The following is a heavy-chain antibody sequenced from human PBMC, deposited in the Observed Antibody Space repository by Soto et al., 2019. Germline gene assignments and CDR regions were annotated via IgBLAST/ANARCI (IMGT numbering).Heavy chain of an antibody. Sequence: QLVQSGAGIEGPWSLVKASWKTSGGPFNRLAIRWPRPGPGPGVEWMGGIIPLFRTPDYAQKFQGRVTIAADESTSTAYMELSSLRSEDTAVYYCARDNDRLQLGGNYYYILDVWGQGTTITVSS. J-gene: IGHJ6*02. V-gene: IGHV1-69*12. CDR2: IIPLFRTP. CDR3: ARDNDRLQLGGNYYYILDV. CDR1: GGPFNRLA. D-gene: IGHD4-4*01.